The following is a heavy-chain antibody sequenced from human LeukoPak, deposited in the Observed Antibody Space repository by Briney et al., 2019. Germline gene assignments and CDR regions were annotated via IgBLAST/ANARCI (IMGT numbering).Heavy chain of an antibody. D-gene: IGHD3-3*01. CDR1: GFTFSGSA. CDR3: ARESGHAFDI. CDR2: ISYDGSNK. V-gene: IGHV3-30-3*01. J-gene: IGHJ3*02. Sequence: GGSLRLSCAASGFTFSGSAMHWVRQAPGKGLEWVAVISYDGSNKYYADSVKGRFTISRDNSKNTLYLQMNSLRAEDTAVYYCARESGHAFDIWGQGTMVTVSS.